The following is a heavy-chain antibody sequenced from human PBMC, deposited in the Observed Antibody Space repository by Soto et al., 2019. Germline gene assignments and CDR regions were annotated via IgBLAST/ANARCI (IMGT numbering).Heavy chain of an antibody. Sequence: SETLSLTCTVSGGSISSYYWSWIRQPPGKGLEWIGYIYYSGSTNYNPSLKSRVTISVDTSKNQFSLKLSSVTAADTAVYYCARASGYDYRFSYYYYYYMDVWGKGTTVTVSS. J-gene: IGHJ6*03. CDR3: ARASGYDYRFSYYYYYYMDV. D-gene: IGHD5-12*01. CDR1: GGSISSYY. V-gene: IGHV4-59*08. CDR2: IYYSGST.